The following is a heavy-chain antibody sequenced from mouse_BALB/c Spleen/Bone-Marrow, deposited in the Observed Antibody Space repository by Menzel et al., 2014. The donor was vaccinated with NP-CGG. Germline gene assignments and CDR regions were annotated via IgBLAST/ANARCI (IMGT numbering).Heavy chain of an antibody. J-gene: IGHJ4*01. D-gene: IGHD1-2*01. CDR2: ISDGGSYT. V-gene: IGHV5-4*02. Sequence: EVQLVESGGGSVKPGGSLKLSCAASGFTFSDYYMYWVRQTPEKRLEWVATISDGGSYTYYPDSVKGRFTISRDNAKNNLYLQMSSLKSEDTAMYYCARVLRPHYYAMDYWGQGTSVTVSS. CDR1: GFTFSDYY. CDR3: ARVLRPHYYAMDY.